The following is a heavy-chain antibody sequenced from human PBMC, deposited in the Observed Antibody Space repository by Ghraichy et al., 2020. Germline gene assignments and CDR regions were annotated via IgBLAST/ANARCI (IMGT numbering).Heavy chain of an antibody. J-gene: IGHJ6*02. CDR2: INAGNGNT. CDR3: ARGLIAVAGYGMDV. CDR1: GYTFTSYA. Sequence: AAVKVSCKASGYTFTSYAMQWVRQDPGQRLEWMGWINAGNGNTKYSQKFQGRVTITRDTSASTAYMELSSLRSEDTAVYYCARGLIAVAGYGMDVWGQGTTVTVSS. D-gene: IGHD6-19*01. V-gene: IGHV1-3*01.